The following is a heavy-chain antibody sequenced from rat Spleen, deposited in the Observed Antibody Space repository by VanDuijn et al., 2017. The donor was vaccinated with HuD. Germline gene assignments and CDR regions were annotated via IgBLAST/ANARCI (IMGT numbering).Heavy chain of an antibody. CDR2: INYDGSST. Sequence: EVQLVESDGGLVRPGRSLKLSCAASGFIFSDHYVAWVRQAPTKGLEWVATINYDGSSTFYRDSVRDRFTISRDNAKSTLYLQMDSLKSEDTATYYCARHRHYYVMDAWGQGASVTVSS. V-gene: IGHV5-29*01. CDR3: ARHRHYYVMDA. CDR1: GFIFSDHY. J-gene: IGHJ4*01.